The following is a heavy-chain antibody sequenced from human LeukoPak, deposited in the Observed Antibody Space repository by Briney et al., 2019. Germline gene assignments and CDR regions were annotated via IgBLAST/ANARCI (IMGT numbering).Heavy chain of an antibody. V-gene: IGHV1-18*01. CDR3: ARGLGLRLRPSRFDP. CDR2: ISAYTGDT. Sequence: GASVKVSCKTSGYTFINHGIGWVRQAPGQGLEWMGWISAYTGDTHYVQKLNDRVTMTIDTSTSTAYMELTSLRSDDTAFYYCARGLGLRLRPSRFDPWGQGTLVTVSS. J-gene: IGHJ5*02. CDR1: GYTFINHG. D-gene: IGHD3-16*01.